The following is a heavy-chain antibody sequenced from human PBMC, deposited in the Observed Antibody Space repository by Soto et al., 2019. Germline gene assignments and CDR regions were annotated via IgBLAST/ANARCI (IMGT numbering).Heavy chain of an antibody. Sequence: QVQLVQAGAEVKKPGASVRVSCKASGYTFTTYDINWVRQATGQGRAWMGWMNPNSGNTGYAQKFQGRVTMTRNTSIRTAYMELSSLRSEDTAVYYCATALIDYGDIDYWGQGTLVTVSS. CDR3: ATALIDYGDIDY. CDR1: GYTFTTYD. CDR2: MNPNSGNT. D-gene: IGHD4-17*01. V-gene: IGHV1-8*01. J-gene: IGHJ4*02.